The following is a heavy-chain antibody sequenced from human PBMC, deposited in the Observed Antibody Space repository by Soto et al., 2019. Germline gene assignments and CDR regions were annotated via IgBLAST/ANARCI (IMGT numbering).Heavy chain of an antibody. CDR2: IIPIFGTA. CDR1: GGTFSSYD. D-gene: IGHD1-26*01. Sequence: GASVKVSCKASGGTFSSYDISWVRQAPGQGLEWMGGIIPIFGTANYAQKFQGRVTITADESTSTAYMELSSLRSEDTAVYYCARSELSLNYYFDYWGQGTLVTVSS. J-gene: IGHJ4*02. CDR3: ARSELSLNYYFDY. V-gene: IGHV1-69*13.